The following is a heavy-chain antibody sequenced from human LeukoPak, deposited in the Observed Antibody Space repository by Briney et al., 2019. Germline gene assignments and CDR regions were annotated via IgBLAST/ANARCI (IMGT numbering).Heavy chain of an antibody. CDR1: GDSVSSNSAA. V-gene: IGHV6-1*01. CDR2: TYYRSKWYN. J-gene: IGHJ4*02. CDR3: AREARDTAMVNLFDY. Sequence: SQTLSLTCAISGDSVSSNSAAWNWIRQSPSRGLEWLGRTYYRSKWYNDYAVSVKSRITINPDASKNQFSLQLNSVTPEDTAVYYCAREARDTAMVNLFDYWGQGTLVTVSS. D-gene: IGHD5-18*01.